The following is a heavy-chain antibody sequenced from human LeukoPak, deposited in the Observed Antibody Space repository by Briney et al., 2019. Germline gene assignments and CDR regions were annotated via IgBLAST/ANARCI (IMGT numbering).Heavy chain of an antibody. J-gene: IGHJ4*02. CDR3: ARGPRYDSSGYHFDY. CDR2: INPNSGGT. Sequence: ASVKVSCKASGYTFTGYYMHWVRQAPGQGLEWMGRINPNSGGTNYAQKFQGRVTITRDTSISTAYMELSRLRSDDTAVYYCARGPRYDSSGYHFDYWGQGTLVTVSS. V-gene: IGHV1-2*06. CDR1: GYTFTGYY. D-gene: IGHD3-22*01.